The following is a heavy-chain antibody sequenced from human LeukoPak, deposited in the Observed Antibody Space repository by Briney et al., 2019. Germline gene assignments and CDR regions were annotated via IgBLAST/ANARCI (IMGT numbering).Heavy chain of an antibody. CDR1: GGTFSSYA. V-gene: IGHV1-69*04. CDR2: IIPILGIA. J-gene: IGHJ3*02. CDR3: ARVPNTDAFDI. Sequence: SVKVSCKASGGTFSSYAISWVRQAPGQGLEWMGRIIPILGIANYAQKFQGRVTITADKSTSTAYMELGSLRSEDTAVYYCARVPNTDAFDIWGQGTMVTVSS.